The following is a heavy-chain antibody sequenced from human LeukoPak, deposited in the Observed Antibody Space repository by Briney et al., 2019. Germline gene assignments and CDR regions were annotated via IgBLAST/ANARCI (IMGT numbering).Heavy chain of an antibody. D-gene: IGHD3-22*01. CDR3: AKEPFYYYDSSGYSPDY. V-gene: IGHV3-23*01. Sequence: GGSLRLSCAASGFTFSRYAMSWVRQAPGKGLEWVSAISGSGGSTYYADSVKGRFTISRDNSKNTLYLQMNSLRAEDTAVYYCAKEPFYYYDSSGYSPDYWGQGTLVTVSS. CDR2: ISGSGGST. CDR1: GFTFSRYA. J-gene: IGHJ4*02.